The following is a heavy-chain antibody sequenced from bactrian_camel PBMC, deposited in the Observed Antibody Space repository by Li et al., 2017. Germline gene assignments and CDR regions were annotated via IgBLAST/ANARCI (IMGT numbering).Heavy chain of an antibody. V-gene: IGHV3S26*01. CDR2: IDNAGSA. CDR1: GLTRSSYC. J-gene: IGHJ4*01. Sequence: HVQLVESGGGSVQTGGSLRLSCAASGLTRSSYCMAWYRQAPGKEREGVAAIDNAGSASYEGPVTGRFTISKDNAKNTLYLQMNSLKPEDTAMYYCAGAFWCDGGTLMAGRYSRWGQGTQVTVS. CDR3: AGAFWCDGGTLMAGRYSR. D-gene: IGHD7*01.